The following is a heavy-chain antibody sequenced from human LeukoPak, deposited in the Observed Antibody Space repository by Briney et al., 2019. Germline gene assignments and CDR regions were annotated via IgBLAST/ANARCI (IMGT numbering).Heavy chain of an antibody. CDR2: IYYSGST. D-gene: IGHD4-17*01. V-gene: IGHV4-59*01. Sequence: SETLSLTCTVSGGSIRSYYWSWIRQPPGKELEWIGHIYYSGSTNYNPSLESRVTISVDTSNNQFSLKLRSVTAADTAVYYCARGGPTVTAFSSWDSWGQGALVTVSS. CDR3: ARGGPTVTAFSSWDS. CDR1: GGSIRSYY. J-gene: IGHJ4*02.